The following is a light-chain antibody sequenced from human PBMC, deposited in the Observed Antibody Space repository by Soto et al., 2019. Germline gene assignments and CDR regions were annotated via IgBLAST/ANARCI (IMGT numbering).Light chain of an antibody. Sequence: QLVLTQPPSVSEAPRQRVTISCSGSSSNIGNNAVNWYQQLPGKAPKLLIYYDDLLPSGVSDRFSGSKSGTSASLAISGLQSEDEAEYYCAAWDDSLNGVVFGGGTKVTVL. CDR3: AAWDDSLNGVV. V-gene: IGLV1-36*01. CDR1: SSNIGNNA. CDR2: YDD. J-gene: IGLJ2*01.